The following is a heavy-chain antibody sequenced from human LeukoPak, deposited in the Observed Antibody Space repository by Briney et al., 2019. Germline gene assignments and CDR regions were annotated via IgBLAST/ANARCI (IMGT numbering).Heavy chain of an antibody. V-gene: IGHV1-18*01. J-gene: IGHJ6*02. CDR1: GYTFTGYG. Sequence: GASVKVSCKASGYTFTGYGISWVRQAPGQGLEWMGWISAYNGNTNYAQKLQGRVTMTTDTSTSTAYMELRSLRSDDTAVYYCARGELGFGELSVYYGMDVWGQGTTVTVSS. CDR2: ISAYNGNT. D-gene: IGHD3-10*01. CDR3: ARGELGFGELSVYYGMDV.